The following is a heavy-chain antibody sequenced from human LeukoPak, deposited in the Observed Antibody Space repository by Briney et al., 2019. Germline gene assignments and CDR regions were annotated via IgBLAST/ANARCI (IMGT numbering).Heavy chain of an antibody. CDR3: ARGGFGEFGVFDY. V-gene: IGHV4-59*12. CDR2: IYYSGST. D-gene: IGHD3-10*01. Sequence: PSETLSLTCTVSGGSISSYYWSWIRQPPGKGLEWIGYIYYSGSTNYNPSLKSRVTISVDTSKNQFSLKLSSVTAADTAVYYCARGGFGEFGVFDYWGQGTLVTVSS. J-gene: IGHJ4*02. CDR1: GGSISSYY.